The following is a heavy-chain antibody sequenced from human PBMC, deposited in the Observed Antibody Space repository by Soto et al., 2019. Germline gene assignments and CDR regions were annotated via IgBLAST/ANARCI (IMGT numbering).Heavy chain of an antibody. CDR1: GGSISSYY. Sequence: SETLSLTCTVSGGSISSYYWSWIRQPPGKGLEWIGYIYYSGSTNYNPSLKSRVTISVDTSKNQFSLKLSSVTAADTAVYYCARGTDYYDSSGYLWGQGTLVTAPQ. CDR3: ARGTDYYDSSGYL. D-gene: IGHD3-22*01. J-gene: IGHJ4*02. V-gene: IGHV4-59*01. CDR2: IYYSGST.